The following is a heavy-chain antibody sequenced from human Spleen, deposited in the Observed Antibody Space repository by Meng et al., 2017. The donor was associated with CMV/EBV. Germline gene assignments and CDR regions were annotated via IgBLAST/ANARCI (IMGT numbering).Heavy chain of an antibody. CDR1: GGSISSSSYY. CDR3: ARTIAVAGTGYFQH. V-gene: IGHV4-39*07. D-gene: IGHD6-19*01. J-gene: IGHJ1*01. Sequence: SGGSISSSSYYWGWIRQPPGKGLEWIGSIYYSGSNYYNPSLKSRVTISVDTSKNQFSLKLSSVTAADTAVYYCARTIAVAGTGYFQHWGQGTLVTVSS. CDR2: IYYSGSN.